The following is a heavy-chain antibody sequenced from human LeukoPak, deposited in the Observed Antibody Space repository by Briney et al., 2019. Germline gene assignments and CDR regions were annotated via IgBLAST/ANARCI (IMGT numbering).Heavy chain of an antibody. D-gene: IGHD1-26*01. V-gene: IGHV1-2*02. CDR2: INPNSGGT. Sequence: ASVKVSCKASGYTFTGYYMHWVRQAPGQGLEWMGWINPNSGGTNYAQKLQGRVTMTTDTSTSTAYMELRSLRSDDTAVYYCARTHWGLRYYFDYWGQGTLVTVSS. CDR3: ARTHWGLRYYFDY. CDR1: GYTFTGYY. J-gene: IGHJ4*02.